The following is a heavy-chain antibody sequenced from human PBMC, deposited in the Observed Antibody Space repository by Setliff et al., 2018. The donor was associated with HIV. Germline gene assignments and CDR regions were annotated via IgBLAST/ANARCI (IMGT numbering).Heavy chain of an antibody. CDR1: GGSMYSYY. CDR3: ARRVAGLQGWFDP. D-gene: IGHD6-19*01. J-gene: IGHJ5*02. V-gene: IGHV4-4*07. CDR2: MYASGGT. Sequence: ASETLSLTCTVSGGSMYSYYWSWIRQPAGKGLEWIGRMYASGGTNYNPSLQSRVTMSLDTSKNQFSLKLSSVTAADTAVYYCARRVAGLQGWFDPWGQGTQVTVSS.